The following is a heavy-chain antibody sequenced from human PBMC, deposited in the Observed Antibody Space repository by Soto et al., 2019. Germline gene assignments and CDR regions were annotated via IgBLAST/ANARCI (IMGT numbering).Heavy chain of an antibody. CDR1: GFTFINNA. D-gene: IGHD3-22*01. V-gene: IGHV3-23*01. CDR2: VNGTGGNT. J-gene: IGHJ3*02. CDR3: GNPSSGFVYDALAI. Sequence: EVQLLESGGGLVQPGGSLRLSCVASGFTFINNAMSWVRQAPGKGLEWVSSVNGTGGNTYYSDSVKGRFTISRDNTKNTVCLQMNRLRVEDTAMYYCGNPSSGFVYDALAIWGQGPMVTVSS.